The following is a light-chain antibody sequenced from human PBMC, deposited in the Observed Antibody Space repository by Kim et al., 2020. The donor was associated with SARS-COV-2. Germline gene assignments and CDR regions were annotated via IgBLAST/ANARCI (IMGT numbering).Light chain of an antibody. Sequence: ALGQTVRITCQGDSLRNYYAVWYQQKPGQAPLLVIYGKNNRPSGIPDRFSGSSSGNTAALTITGAQAEDEADYYCNSRDSSGNHYVFGGGTQLTVL. CDR3: NSRDSSGNHYV. V-gene: IGLV3-19*01. CDR2: GKN. CDR1: SLRNYY. J-gene: IGLJ1*01.